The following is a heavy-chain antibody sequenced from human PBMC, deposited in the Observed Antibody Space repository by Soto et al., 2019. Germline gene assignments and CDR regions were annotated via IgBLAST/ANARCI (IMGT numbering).Heavy chain of an antibody. CDR3: ARAVEYSGSYYNWFDP. CDR1: GYTFTSYD. CDR2: MNPNSGNT. V-gene: IGHV1-8*01. Sequence: ASVKVSCKASGYTFTSYDINWVRQATGQGLEWMGWMNPNSGNTGYAQKFQGRVTMTRNTSISTAYMELSSLRSEDTAVYYCARAVEYSGSYYNWFDPWGQGTLVTVSS. D-gene: IGHD1-26*01. J-gene: IGHJ5*02.